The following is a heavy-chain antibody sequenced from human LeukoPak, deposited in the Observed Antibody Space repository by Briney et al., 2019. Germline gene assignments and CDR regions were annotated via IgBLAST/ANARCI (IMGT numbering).Heavy chain of an antibody. Sequence: PSETPSLTCTVSGGSISSYYWSWIRQPPGKGLEWIGYIYYSGSTNYNPSLKSRVTISVDTSKNQFSLKLSSVTAADTAVYYCAGVRTTRNWFDPWGQGTLVTVSS. V-gene: IGHV4-59*01. D-gene: IGHD1-7*01. CDR3: AGVRTTRNWFDP. J-gene: IGHJ5*02. CDR2: IYYSGST. CDR1: GGSISSYY.